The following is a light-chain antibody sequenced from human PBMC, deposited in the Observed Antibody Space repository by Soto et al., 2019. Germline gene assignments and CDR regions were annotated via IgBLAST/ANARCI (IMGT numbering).Light chain of an antibody. J-gene: IGKJ3*01. V-gene: IGKV3-20*01. CDR3: QQYGRSPPGIT. CDR2: GAS. Sequence: EIVLTQSPGTLSLSPGDRATLSCRASQIVSSSYLAWYQQKPGQAPRLLIYGASSRATGIPDRFGGSGSGTDFTLTISRLEPEDFAVYYCQQYGRSPPGITFGPGTTVDIK. CDR1: QIVSSSY.